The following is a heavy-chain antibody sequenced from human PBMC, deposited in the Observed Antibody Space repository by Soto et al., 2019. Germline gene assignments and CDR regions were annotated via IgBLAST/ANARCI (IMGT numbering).Heavy chain of an antibody. J-gene: IGHJ4*02. Sequence: SETLSLTCTVSGGSISSYYWSWIRQPPGKGLEWIGYIYYSGSTYYNPSLKSRVTISVDTSKNQFSLKLSSVTAADTAVYYCARWSNHVDYWGQGTLVTVSS. CDR2: IYYSGST. V-gene: IGHV4-59*12. CDR1: GGSISSYY. D-gene: IGHD3-3*01. CDR3: ARWSNHVDY.